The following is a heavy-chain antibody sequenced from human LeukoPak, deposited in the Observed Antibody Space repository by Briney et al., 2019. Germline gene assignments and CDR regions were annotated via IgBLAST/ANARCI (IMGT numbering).Heavy chain of an antibody. CDR1: GFIFSSYS. CDR3: AIDGDSSSHPYYYYYMDV. D-gene: IGHD6-6*01. CDR2: ISSSSSYI. J-gene: IGHJ6*03. V-gene: IGHV3-21*01. Sequence: PGGSLRLSCAASGFIFSSYSMIWVRQAPGKGLEWVSSISSSSSYIYYADSVKGRFTISRDNAKNSLYLQMNSLRAEDTAVYYCAIDGDSSSHPYYYYYMDVWGKGTTVTVSS.